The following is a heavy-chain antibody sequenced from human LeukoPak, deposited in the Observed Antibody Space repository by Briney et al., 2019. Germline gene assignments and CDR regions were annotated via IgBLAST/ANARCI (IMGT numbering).Heavy chain of an antibody. CDR1: GFTFSRHG. V-gene: IGHV3-30*18. CDR2: ISYDGSTK. CDR3: AKESGSRSYGAYFPH. D-gene: IGHD6-13*01. J-gene: IGHJ1*01. Sequence: GRSLRLSCAASGFTFSRHGMQWVRQAPGKGLGWVAVISYDGSTKYYADSVKGRFTISRDNSKSTLYLQMNSLRAEDTAVYYCAKESGSRSYGAYFPHWGQGTLVTVSS.